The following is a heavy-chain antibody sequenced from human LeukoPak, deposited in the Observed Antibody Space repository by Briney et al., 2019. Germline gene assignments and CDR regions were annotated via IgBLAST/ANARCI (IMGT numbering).Heavy chain of an antibody. CDR2: INPNSGGT. D-gene: IGHD3-22*01. J-gene: IGHJ4*02. V-gene: IGHV1-2*02. CDR1: GYTFTGYY. CDR3: ARFDSSGYYGKGSFDY. Sequence: ASVKVSCKASGYTFTGYYMHWVRQAPGQGLEWMGWINPNSGGTNYAQKFQGRVTMTRDTSISTAYMELSRLRSGDTAVYYCARFDSSGYYGKGSFDYWGQGTLVTVSS.